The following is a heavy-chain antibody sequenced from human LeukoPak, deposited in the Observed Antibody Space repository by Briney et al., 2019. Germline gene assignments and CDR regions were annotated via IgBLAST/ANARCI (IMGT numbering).Heavy chain of an antibody. J-gene: IGHJ4*02. CDR1: GFTFSSYA. V-gene: IGHV3-30*01. CDR3: ARAPGNWNPISFDY. Sequence: GRSLRLSCAASGFTFSSYAMHWVRQAPGKGLEWVAVISYDGSNKYYADSVKGRFTISRDNSKNTLYLQMNSLRAEDTAVYYCARAPGNWNPISFDYWAREPWSPSPQ. CDR2: ISYDGSNK. D-gene: IGHD1-20*01.